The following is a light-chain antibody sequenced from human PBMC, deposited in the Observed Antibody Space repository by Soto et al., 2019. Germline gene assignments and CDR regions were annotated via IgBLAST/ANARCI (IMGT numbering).Light chain of an antibody. CDR1: SSDIGAYNF. Sequence: QSALTQPASVSGSPGQSITISCTGTSSDIGAYNFVSWYQQHPGKAPKLMLYDVNIRPSGVSNRFSGSESGNTASLTISGLQAEAEADYYCTSWTTSTTMIFGGGTKVTVL. V-gene: IGLV2-14*03. CDR2: DVN. CDR3: TSWTTSTTMI. J-gene: IGLJ2*01.